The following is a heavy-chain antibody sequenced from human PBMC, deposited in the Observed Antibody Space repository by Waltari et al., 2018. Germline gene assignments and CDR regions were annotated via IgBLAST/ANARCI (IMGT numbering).Heavy chain of an antibody. CDR1: GFSFSDYY. D-gene: IGHD3-10*01. CDR3: TRPPGDRRRDY. J-gene: IGHJ4*02. Sequence: QVQLVDSGGGLVKPGGSLRLSCAASGFSFSDYYRGWIRQAPGKGLEWISYISGSGSTVYYADPVKGRFSIARDNGKNSLYLQMNSLRAEDTAVYYCTRPPGDRRRDYWGQGTLVTVSS. CDR2: ISGSGSTV. V-gene: IGHV3-11*01.